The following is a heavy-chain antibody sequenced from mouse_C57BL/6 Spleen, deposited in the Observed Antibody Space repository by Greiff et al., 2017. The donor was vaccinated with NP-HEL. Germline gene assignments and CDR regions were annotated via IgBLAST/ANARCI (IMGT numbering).Heavy chain of an antibody. D-gene: IGHD1-1*01. CDR2: INPNNGGT. CDR1: GYTFTDYN. CDR3: AREGVRLRYRYFDV. J-gene: IGHJ1*03. Sequence: EVQLQQSGPELVKPGASVKMSCKASGYTFTDYNMHWVKQSHGKSLEWIGYINPNNGGTSYNQKFKGKATLTVNKSSSTAYMELRSLTSEDSAVYYCAREGVRLRYRYFDVWGTGTTVTVSS. V-gene: IGHV1-22*01.